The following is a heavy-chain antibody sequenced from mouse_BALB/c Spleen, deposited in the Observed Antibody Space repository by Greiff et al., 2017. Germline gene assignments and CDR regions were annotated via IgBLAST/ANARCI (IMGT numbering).Heavy chain of an antibody. J-gene: IGHJ2*01. V-gene: IGHV3-2*02. CDR3: AGGYCYFDY. D-gene: IGHD2-3*01. Sequence: EVKLQESGPGLVKPSQSLSLTCTVTGYSITSDYAWNWIRQFPGNKLEWMGYISYSGSTSYNPSLKSRISITRDTSKNQFFLQLNSVTTEDTATYYCAGGYCYFDYWGQGTTLTVSS. CDR1: GYSITSDYA. CDR2: ISYSGST.